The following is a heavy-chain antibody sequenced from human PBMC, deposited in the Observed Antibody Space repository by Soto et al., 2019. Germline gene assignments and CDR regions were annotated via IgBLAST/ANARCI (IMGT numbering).Heavy chain of an antibody. V-gene: IGHV4-59*01. CDR1: GGSISSYY. D-gene: IGHD6-13*01. CDR3: ARDRVLAAAGSSYYGMDV. J-gene: IGHJ6*02. CDR2: IYYSGST. Sequence: QVQLQESGPGLVKPSENLSLTCTVSGGSISSYYWSWILQPPGKGLEWIGYIYYSGSTNYNPSLKSRVTISVDTSKNQFSLKLSSVTAADTAVYYCARDRVLAAAGSSYYGMDVWGQGTTVTVSS.